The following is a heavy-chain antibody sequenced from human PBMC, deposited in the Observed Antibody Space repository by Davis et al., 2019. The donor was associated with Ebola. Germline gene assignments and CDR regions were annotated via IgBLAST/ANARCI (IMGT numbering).Heavy chain of an antibody. Sequence: PGGSLRLSCAASGFTVSDHYMSWVRQAPGKGLEWVSVISAGGNTNYAEFVEGRFTISRDNTKNTLHLQMNSLRVEDTAIYYCAKDADEDDYGLFDNWGQGALVSVSS. V-gene: IGHV3-53*01. CDR1: GFTVSDHY. D-gene: IGHD4-17*01. J-gene: IGHJ4*02. CDR2: ISAGGNT. CDR3: AKDADEDDYGLFDN.